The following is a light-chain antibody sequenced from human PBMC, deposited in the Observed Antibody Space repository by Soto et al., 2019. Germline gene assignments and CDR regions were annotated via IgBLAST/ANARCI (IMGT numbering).Light chain of an antibody. J-gene: IGLJ1*01. CDR1: SSNIGTNA. CDR3: AARDDSLNVYL. Sequence: QAVLTQPPSVSGTPGQGVTISCFGSSSNIGTNAVNWYQQLPGAAPKLLIYSDSQRPSGVPDRFSGSKSGTSASLAISGLQSEDEADYYCAARDDSLNVYLFGAGTKLTVL. V-gene: IGLV1-44*01. CDR2: SDS.